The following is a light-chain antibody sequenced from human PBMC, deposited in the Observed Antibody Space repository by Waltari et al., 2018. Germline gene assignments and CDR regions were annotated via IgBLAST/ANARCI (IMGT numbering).Light chain of an antibody. V-gene: IGLV2-14*01. CDR3: NSFTDSVTWV. J-gene: IGLJ3*02. Sequence: QSALTQPASVSGSPGESITISCTGTSSCVGGDCPVPWYQHHPGKTPKLMIHDVNMLPSGVSNRFAGAKSGNTASLTISGLQAEDEADYYCNSFTDSVTWVFGGGTKLTVL. CDR1: SSCVGGDCP. CDR2: DVN.